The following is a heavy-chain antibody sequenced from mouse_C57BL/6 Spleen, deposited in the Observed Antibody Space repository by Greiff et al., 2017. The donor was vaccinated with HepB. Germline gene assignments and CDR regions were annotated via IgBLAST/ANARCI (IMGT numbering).Heavy chain of an antibody. CDR1: GFTFSSYA. CDR2: ISDGGSYT. CDR3: AVAYYINYLCY. J-gene: IGHJ2*01. V-gene: IGHV5-4*03. Sequence: EVRLVESGGGLVKPGGSLKLSCAASGFTFSSYAMSWVRQTPEKRLEWVATISDGGSYTYYPDNVKGRFTISRDNAKNNLYLQMSHLKSEDTAMYYCAVAYYINYLCYWGQGTTLTVSS. D-gene: IGHD2-12*01.